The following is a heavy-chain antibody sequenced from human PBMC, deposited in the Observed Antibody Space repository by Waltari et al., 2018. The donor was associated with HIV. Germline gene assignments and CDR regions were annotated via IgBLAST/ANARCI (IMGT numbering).Heavy chain of an antibody. CDR2: IYYSGST. CDR1: GGSISSYY. Sequence: QVQLQESGPGLVKPSETLSLTCTVSGGSISSYYWSWIRQPPGKGLEWIGYIYYSGSTNYNPSLKSRVTISVDTSKNQFSLKLSSVTAADTAVYYCARRSYQLLYFSDGDWFDPWGQGTLVTVSS. CDR3: ARRSYQLLYFSDGDWFDP. D-gene: IGHD2-2*02. V-gene: IGHV4-59*08. J-gene: IGHJ5*02.